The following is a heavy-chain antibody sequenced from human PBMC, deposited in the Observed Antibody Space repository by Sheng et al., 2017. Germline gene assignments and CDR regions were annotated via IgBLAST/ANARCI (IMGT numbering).Heavy chain of an antibody. Sequence: QVQLVEPGGGVVQPGRSLRLSCAASGFTFSSYGMHWVRQAPGKGLEWVAVISYDGSNKYYADSVKGRFTISRDNSKNTLYLQMNSLRAEDTAVYYCAKDQGSGSYPHPKYYFDYWGQGTLVTVSS. CDR3: AKDQGSGSYPHPKYYFDY. CDR2: ISYDGSNK. J-gene: IGHJ4*02. V-gene: IGHV3-30*18. D-gene: IGHD3-10*01. CDR1: GFTFSSYG.